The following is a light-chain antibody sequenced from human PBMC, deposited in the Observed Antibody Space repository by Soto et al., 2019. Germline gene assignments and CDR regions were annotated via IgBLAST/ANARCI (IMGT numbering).Light chain of an antibody. CDR1: QSVSNNY. V-gene: IGKV3-11*01. Sequence: EIVVAQSPGTLSLSPGERATLSCRASQSVSNNYLAWYQQKPGQAPRLLIYDASNRATGIPARFSGSGSGTDFTLTISSLEPEDFAVYYCQQRSNWPSITFGQGTRLEI. CDR3: QQRSNWPSIT. CDR2: DAS. J-gene: IGKJ5*01.